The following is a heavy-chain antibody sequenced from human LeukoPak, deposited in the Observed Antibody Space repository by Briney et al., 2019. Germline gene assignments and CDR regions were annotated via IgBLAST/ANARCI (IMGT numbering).Heavy chain of an antibody. J-gene: IGHJ4*02. D-gene: IGHD2-15*01. CDR1: GGSIGSYY. CDR3: ARTNCSGGSCYSDY. Sequence: PSETLSLTCTVSGGSIGSYYWSWIRQPPGKGLEWIGYIYYSGSTNYNPSLKSRVTTSVDTSKNQFSLKLSSVTAADTAVYYCARTNCSGGSCYSDYWGQGTLVTVSS. CDR2: IYYSGST. V-gene: IGHV4-59*01.